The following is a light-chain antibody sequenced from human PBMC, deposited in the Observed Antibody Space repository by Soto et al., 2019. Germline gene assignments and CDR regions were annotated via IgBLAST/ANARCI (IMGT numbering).Light chain of an antibody. CDR1: QGISNY. CDR3: QKYNSAPWT. CDR2: AAS. J-gene: IGKJ1*01. Sequence: DIQMTQSPSSLSASVGDRVNITCRASQGISNYLAWYQQKPGKVPKLLIYAASTLQSGVPSRFSGSGSGTDFTLTISSLQPADVATYYCQKYNSAPWTFGQGNKVEIK. V-gene: IGKV1-27*01.